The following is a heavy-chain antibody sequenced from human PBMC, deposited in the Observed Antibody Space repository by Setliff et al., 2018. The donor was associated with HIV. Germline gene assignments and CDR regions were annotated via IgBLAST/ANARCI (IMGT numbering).Heavy chain of an antibody. J-gene: IGHJ4*02. Sequence: SGPTLVNPTQTPTLTCTFSGLSLSTSGVGVGWICQSPGKALERLAFIYWNNNKHYSTSLKSRLTVTKDTSKNRVVFTMTNMDPVDTATYYCAYSGRQLRGPYFDFWGQGTPVTVSS. CDR3: AYSGRQLRGPYFDF. D-gene: IGHD1-1*01. CDR1: GLSLSTSGVG. V-gene: IGHV2-5*01. CDR2: IYWNNNK.